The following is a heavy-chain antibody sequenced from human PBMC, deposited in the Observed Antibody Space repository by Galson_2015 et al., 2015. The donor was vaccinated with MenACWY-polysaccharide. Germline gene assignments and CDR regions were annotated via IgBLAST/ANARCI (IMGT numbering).Heavy chain of an antibody. Sequence: HCVRQAPGEGLVWVSRIKSDASTTNNADSVKGRFTISRDNAKNTLYLEMNNLRAEDTAVYYYNYGWFDPWGQGTLVTVSA. D-gene: IGHD5-18*01. CDR3: NYGWFDP. CDR2: IKSDASTT. J-gene: IGHJ5*02. V-gene: IGHV3-74*01.